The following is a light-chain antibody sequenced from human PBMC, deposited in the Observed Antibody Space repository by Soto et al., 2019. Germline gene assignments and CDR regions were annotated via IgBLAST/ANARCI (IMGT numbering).Light chain of an antibody. Sequence: DIQMTQSPSTLSASVGDRVTTTCRASQRISSWLAWYQQKPGKAPKLLIYTASNLQSGVPSRFSGTGSATEFTLTISSLQPDDFATYYCEQYNDYPYTFGQGTKVDI. CDR2: TAS. CDR1: QRISSW. CDR3: EQYNDYPYT. V-gene: IGKV1-5*03. J-gene: IGKJ2*01.